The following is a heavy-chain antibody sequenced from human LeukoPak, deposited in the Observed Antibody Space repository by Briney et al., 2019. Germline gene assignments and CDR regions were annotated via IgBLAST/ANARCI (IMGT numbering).Heavy chain of an antibody. V-gene: IGHV4-59*01. Sequence: PSETLSLTCSVSGGSISSYYWSWIRQPPGKGLEWIGYIYYSGSTNHNPSLKSRVTISVDTSKNQFSLKLSSVTAADTAVYSCARHQRGHSDAFDIWGPGTMVTISS. CDR3: ARHQRGHSDAFDI. CDR1: GGSISSYY. D-gene: IGHD4-23*01. J-gene: IGHJ3*02. CDR2: IYYSGST.